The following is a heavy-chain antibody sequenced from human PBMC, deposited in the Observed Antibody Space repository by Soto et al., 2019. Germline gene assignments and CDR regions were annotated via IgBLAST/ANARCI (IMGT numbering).Heavy chain of an antibody. CDR2: ISAYNGNT. Sequence: GASVKVSCKASGYTFTSYGISWVRQAPGQGLEWMGWISAYNGNTNYAQKLQGRVTMTTDTSTSTAYMELRSLRSDDTAVYYCARDPSRAAASWFDPWGQGTLVTVSS. CDR3: ARDPSRAAASWFDP. J-gene: IGHJ5*02. D-gene: IGHD6-13*01. V-gene: IGHV1-18*01. CDR1: GYTFTSYG.